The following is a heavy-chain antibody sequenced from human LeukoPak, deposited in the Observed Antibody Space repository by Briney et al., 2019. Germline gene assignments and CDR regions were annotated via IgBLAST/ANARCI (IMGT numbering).Heavy chain of an antibody. CDR2: IWYDASNK. V-gene: IGHV3-33*01. D-gene: IGHD7-27*01. Sequence: PGGSLRLSCAASGFTFSSHGMHWVRQAPGKGLEWVAVIWYDASNKYYADSVKGRFTISRGNSKNMLYVEMNSLRAEDTAVYYCVRWGSGKVMDVWGKGTTVTVSP. CDR1: GFTFSSHG. CDR3: VRWGSGKVMDV. J-gene: IGHJ6*04.